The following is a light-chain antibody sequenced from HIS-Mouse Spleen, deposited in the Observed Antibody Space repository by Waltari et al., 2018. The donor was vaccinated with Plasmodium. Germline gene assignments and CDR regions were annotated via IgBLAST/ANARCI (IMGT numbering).Light chain of an antibody. CDR1: ALPTHY. J-gene: IGLJ3*02. CDR3: QSADSSGTPNWV. CDR2: KDS. V-gene: IGLV3-25*03. Sequence: SYELTQPPSVSVSPGQTDRITCSGDALPTHYAYCYQQKPGQAPVLVIYKDSERPSGIPERFSGSSSGTTVTLTISGVQAEDEADYYCQSADSSGTPNWVFGGGTKLTVL.